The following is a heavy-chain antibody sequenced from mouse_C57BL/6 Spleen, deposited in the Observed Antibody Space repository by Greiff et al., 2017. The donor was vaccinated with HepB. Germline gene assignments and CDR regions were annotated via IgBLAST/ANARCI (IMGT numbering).Heavy chain of an antibody. Sequence: EVKLVESGEGLVKPGGSLKLSCAASGFTFSSYAMSWVRQTPEKRLEWVAYISSGGDYIYYADTVKGRFTISRDNARNTLYLQMSSLKSEDTAMYYCTRELGRNYAMDYWGQGTSVTVSS. D-gene: IGHD4-1*01. CDR2: ISSGGDYI. V-gene: IGHV5-9-1*02. J-gene: IGHJ4*01. CDR1: GFTFSSYA. CDR3: TRELGRNYAMDY.